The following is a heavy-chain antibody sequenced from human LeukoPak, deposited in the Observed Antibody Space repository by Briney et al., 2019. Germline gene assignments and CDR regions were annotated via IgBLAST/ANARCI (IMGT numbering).Heavy chain of an antibody. CDR2: ISGSGGST. D-gene: IGHD6-13*01. V-gene: IGHV3-23*01. CDR1: GFTFSSYV. Sequence: PGGSLRLSCAASGFTFSSYVMSWVRQAPGKGLEWVSTISGSGGSTYYADSAKGRFTISRDNSKNTPYLQMNSLRAEDTAVYYCATSSSWYYFDSWGQGTLVTVSS. J-gene: IGHJ4*02. CDR3: ATSSSWYYFDS.